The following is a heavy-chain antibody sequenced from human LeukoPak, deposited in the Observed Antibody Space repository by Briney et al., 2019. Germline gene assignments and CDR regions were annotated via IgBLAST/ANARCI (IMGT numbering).Heavy chain of an antibody. V-gene: IGHV4-61*02. CDR2: IHTSGST. J-gene: IGHJ4*02. D-gene: IGHD6-6*01. CDR1: GGSISSGSYD. Sequence: KTSETLSLTCTVSGGSISSGSYDWSWIRQPAGKGLEWIGRIHTSGSTNYNPSLRSRVTISLDTPKNQFSLQLSSVTAADTAVYYCARVPAGSSVLFDDWGQGILVTVSS. CDR3: ARVPAGSSVLFDD.